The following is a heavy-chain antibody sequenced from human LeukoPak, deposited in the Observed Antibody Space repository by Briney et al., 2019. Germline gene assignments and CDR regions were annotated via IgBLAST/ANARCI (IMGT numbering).Heavy chain of an antibody. CDR3: ARDRALRWSGDYYGMDV. J-gene: IGHJ6*02. Sequence: HTGGSLRLSCAASGFTFSSYAMHWVRQAPGKGLEWVAVISYDGSNKYYADSVKGRFTISRDNSKNTLYLQMNSLRAEDTAVYYCARDRALRWSGDYYGMDVWGQGTTVTVSS. D-gene: IGHD2-21*01. CDR1: GFTFSSYA. V-gene: IGHV3-30-3*01. CDR2: ISYDGSNK.